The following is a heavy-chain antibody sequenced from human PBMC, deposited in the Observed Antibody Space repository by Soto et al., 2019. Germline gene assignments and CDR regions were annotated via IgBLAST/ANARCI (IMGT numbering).Heavy chain of an antibody. J-gene: IGHJ4*02. CDR2: IYYSGTT. V-gene: IGHV4-39*01. Sequence: QLQLQESGPGLVKPSETLSLTCTVSGGSISSSSYYWGWIRQPPGKGLEWIGTIYYSGTTYYNPSRKRRVTISVDTSKNQFSLKLSSVTAADTAVYYCARRGGVGATTYDYWGQGTLVTVSS. CDR3: ARRGGVGATTYDY. CDR1: GGSISSSSYY. D-gene: IGHD1-26*01.